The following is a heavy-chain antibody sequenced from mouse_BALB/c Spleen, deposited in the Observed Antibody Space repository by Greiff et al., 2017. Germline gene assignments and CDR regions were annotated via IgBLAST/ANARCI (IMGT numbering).Heavy chain of an antibody. D-gene: IGHD2-4*01. CDR1: GYTFTDYA. V-gene: IGHV1S137*01. CDR2: ISTYYGDA. Sequence: QVQLKQSGAELVRPGVSVKISCKGSGYTFTDYAMHWVKQSHAKSLEWIGVISTYYGDASYNQKFKGKATMTVDKSSSTAYMELARLTSEDSAIYYCARPVSSTMIRDYAMDYWGQGTSVTVSS. J-gene: IGHJ4*01. CDR3: ARPVSSTMIRDYAMDY.